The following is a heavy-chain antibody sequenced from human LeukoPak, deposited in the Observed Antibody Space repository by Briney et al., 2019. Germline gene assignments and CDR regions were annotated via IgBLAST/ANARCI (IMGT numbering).Heavy chain of an antibody. D-gene: IGHD1-26*01. CDR3: ARAILPLVGGSYCFDY. CDR1: GGSFSGYY. Sequence: SETLSLTCAVYGGSFSGYYWSWIRQPPGKGLEWIGEINHSGSTNYNPSLKSRVTISVDTSKNQFSLKLSSVTAADTAVYYCARAILPLVGGSYCFDYWGQGTLVTVSS. J-gene: IGHJ4*02. CDR2: INHSGST. V-gene: IGHV4-34*01.